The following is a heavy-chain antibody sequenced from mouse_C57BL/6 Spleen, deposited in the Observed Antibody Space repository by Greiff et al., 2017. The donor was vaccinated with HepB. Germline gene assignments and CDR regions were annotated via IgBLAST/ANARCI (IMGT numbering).Heavy chain of an antibody. Sequence: DVQLVESGEGLVKPGGSLKLSCAASGFTFSSYAMSWVRQTPEKRLEWVAYISSGGDYIYYADTVKGRFTISRDNARNTLFLQMSSMKSEDTAMYYGTRGIYEGAMDYWGQGTSVTVSS. CDR2: ISSGGDYI. V-gene: IGHV5-9-1*02. CDR3: TRGIYEGAMDY. D-gene: IGHD1-1*01. J-gene: IGHJ4*01. CDR1: GFTFSSYA.